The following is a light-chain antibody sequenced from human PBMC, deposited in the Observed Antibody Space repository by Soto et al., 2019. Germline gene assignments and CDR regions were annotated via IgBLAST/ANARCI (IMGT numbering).Light chain of an antibody. V-gene: IGKV1-39*01. J-gene: IGKJ3*01. Sequence: DIQKTQSPYSLSAAVGDRVTIACRARQNINTYLNWYQQKPGKAPKLLIFDEASLQSGVPSRFSGGGARTDFTLTITSLQHEDFATYYCHHTSSDPLTFGAGTQVDIK. CDR3: HHTSSDPLT. CDR2: DEA. CDR1: QNINTY.